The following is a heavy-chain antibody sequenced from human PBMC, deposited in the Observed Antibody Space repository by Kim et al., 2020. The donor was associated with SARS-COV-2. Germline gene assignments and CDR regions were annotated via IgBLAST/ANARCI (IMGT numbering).Heavy chain of an antibody. D-gene: IGHD3-10*01. Sequence: SVKVSCKASGGTFSSYAISWVRQAPGQGLEWMGRIIPILGIANYAQKFQGRVTITADKSTSTAYMELSSLRSEDTAVYYCARDFMVRGAYYYYGMDVWG. CDR2: IIPILGIA. J-gene: IGHJ6*02. V-gene: IGHV1-69*04. CDR3: ARDFMVRGAYYYYGMDV. CDR1: GGTFSSYA.